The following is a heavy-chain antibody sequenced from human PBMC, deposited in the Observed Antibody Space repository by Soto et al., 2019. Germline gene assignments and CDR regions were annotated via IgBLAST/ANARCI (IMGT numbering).Heavy chain of an antibody. V-gene: IGHV1-18*01. CDR3: ARGTYFDY. J-gene: IGHJ4*02. Sequence: QVQRVQSGAEVKKPGASVKVSCKTSGYTLNTYGITWVRQAPGQGLEWMGWISANNDHTNYPQKLQGRATMTTDTSTSTEYMELRSLTSDETAVDYCARGTYFDYWGQGTLVTVSS. CDR2: ISANNDHT. CDR1: GYTLNTYG.